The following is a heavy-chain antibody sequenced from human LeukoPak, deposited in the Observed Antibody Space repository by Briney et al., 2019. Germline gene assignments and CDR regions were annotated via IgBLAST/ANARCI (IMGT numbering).Heavy chain of an antibody. CDR2: ISSSSSTM. V-gene: IGHV3-48*02. CDR3: ARERYYGDYPDY. D-gene: IGHD4-17*01. Sequence: PGGSLRLSCAASGYTFSTYSMKWVRQAPGKGLEWVSYISSSSSTMYYADSVKGRFTISRDNAKNSLYLQMNSLRDEDTAVYYCARERYYGDYPDYWGQGTLVTVSS. J-gene: IGHJ4*02. CDR1: GYTFSTYS.